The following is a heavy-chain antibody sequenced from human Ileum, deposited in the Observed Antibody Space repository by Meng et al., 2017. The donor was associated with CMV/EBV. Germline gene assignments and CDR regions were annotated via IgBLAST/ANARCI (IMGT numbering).Heavy chain of an antibody. D-gene: IGHD6-19*01. CDR2: ISSDGTIT. V-gene: IGHV3-74*01. Sequence: SGFTFGSPWMNGFRQGPGRGLGWVSRISSDGTITTYADSVKGRFTISRDNADNTLYLQVNSLRADDTALYYCARDTALAATGPHFDSWGQGTLVTVSS. CDR1: GFTFGSPW. J-gene: IGHJ4*02. CDR3: ARDTALAATGPHFDS.